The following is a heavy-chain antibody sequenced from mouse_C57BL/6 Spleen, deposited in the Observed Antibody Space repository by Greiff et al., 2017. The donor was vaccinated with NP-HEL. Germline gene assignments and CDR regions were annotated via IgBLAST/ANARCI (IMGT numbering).Heavy chain of an antibody. J-gene: IGHJ3*01. CDR2: IYPGDGDT. V-gene: IGHV1-82*01. D-gene: IGHD1-1*01. CDR3: AQPYYYGSSYVAWFAY. Sequence: QVQLQQSGPELVKPGASVKISCKASGYAFSSSWMNWVKQRPGKGLEWIGRIYPGDGDTNYNGKFKGKATLTADKSSSTAYMQLSSLTSEDSAVYFCAQPYYYGSSYVAWFAYWGQGTLVTVSA. CDR1: GYAFSSSW.